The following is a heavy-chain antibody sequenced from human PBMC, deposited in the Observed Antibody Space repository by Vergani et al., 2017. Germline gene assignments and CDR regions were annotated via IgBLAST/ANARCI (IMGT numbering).Heavy chain of an antibody. CDR3: AKHVRGWDIDY. V-gene: IGHV3-30*02. CDR1: GFTLSNYD. CDR2: IQFDGSNQ. J-gene: IGHJ4*02. Sequence: QVQLVESGGGVVQRGGSLRLSCATSGFTLSNYDMQWIRQGPGKGLEFVAFIQFDGSNQYYADSVKGRFTLSRDFSKNTLYLQMNSLRTDDTATYYCAKHVRGWDIDYWGQGTQVIVSS. D-gene: IGHD1-26*01.